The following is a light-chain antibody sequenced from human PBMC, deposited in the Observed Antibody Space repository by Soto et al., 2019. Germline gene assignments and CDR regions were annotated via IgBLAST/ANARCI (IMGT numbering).Light chain of an antibody. V-gene: IGKV3-15*01. J-gene: IGKJ2*01. Sequence: EIEMTQSPATLSLSPGPIDTLSCSASKSVSRKLAWYQQIVGHAPRLLISSGSTRATGIPARFTGSGSGREFTLTISSLQSEDFAVYYCQQYNNWPHTFCQGTKV. CDR3: QQYNNWPHT. CDR2: SGS. CDR1: KSVSRK.